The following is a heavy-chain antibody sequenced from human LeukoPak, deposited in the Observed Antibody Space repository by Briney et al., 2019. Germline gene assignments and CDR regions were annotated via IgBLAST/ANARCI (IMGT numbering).Heavy chain of an antibody. V-gene: IGHV4-34*01. CDR1: GGSLSGYY. J-gene: IGHJ6*03. CDR3: ARVRNYYYYMDV. CDR2: INHSGST. Sequence: SETLSLTCAVYGGSLSGYYWSWIRQPPGKGLEWIGEINHSGSTNYNPSLKSRVTISVDTSKNQFSLKLSSVTAADTAVYYCARVRNYYYYMDVWGKGTTVTVSS.